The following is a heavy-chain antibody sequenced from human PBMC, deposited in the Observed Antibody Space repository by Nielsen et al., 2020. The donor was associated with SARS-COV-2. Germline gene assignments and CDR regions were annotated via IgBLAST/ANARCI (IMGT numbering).Heavy chain of an antibody. D-gene: IGHD6-13*01. CDR1: GFTFDDYA. CDR2: ISWNSGSI. V-gene: IGHV3-9*01. J-gene: IGHJ4*02. CDR3: ASRSSWYYYFDY. Sequence: SLKISCAASGFTFDDYAMHWVRQAPGKGLEWVSGISWNSGSIGYADSVKGRFTISRDNAKNSLYLQMNSLRAEDTALYYCASRSSWYYYFDYWGQGTLVTVSS.